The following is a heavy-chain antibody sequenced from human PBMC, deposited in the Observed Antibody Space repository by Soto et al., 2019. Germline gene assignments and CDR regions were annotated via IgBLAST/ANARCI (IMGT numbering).Heavy chain of an antibody. CDR1: GYTFTSYA. D-gene: IGHD3-22*01. V-gene: IGHV1-3*01. Sequence: QVQLVQSGAEVKKPGASVKVSCKASGYTFTSYAMHWVRQAPGQRLEWMGWINAGNGNTKYSQKFQGRVTITRDTSASTAYMELSRLRSEDTAVYYCARDVPDYYDSSGSDYWGQGTLVTVSS. CDR3: ARDVPDYYDSSGSDY. CDR2: INAGNGNT. J-gene: IGHJ4*02.